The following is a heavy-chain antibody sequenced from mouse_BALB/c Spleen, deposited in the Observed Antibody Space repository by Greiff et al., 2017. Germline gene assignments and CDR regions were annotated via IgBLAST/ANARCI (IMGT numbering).Heavy chain of an antibody. V-gene: IGHV5-6-5*01. J-gene: IGHJ1*01. D-gene: IGHD1-1*01. CDR3: ARIYGSSFNWYFDV. CDR2: ISSGGST. Sequence: EVQRVESGGGLVKPGGSLKLSCAASGFTFSSYAMSWVRQTPEKRLEWVASISSGGSTYYPDSVKGRFTISRDNARNILYLQMSSLRSEDTAMYYCARIYGSSFNWYFDVWGAGTTVTVSA. CDR1: GFTFSSYA.